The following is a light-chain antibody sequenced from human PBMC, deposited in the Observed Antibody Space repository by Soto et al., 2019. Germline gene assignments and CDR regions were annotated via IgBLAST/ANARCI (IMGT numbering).Light chain of an antibody. J-gene: IGKJ1*01. V-gene: IGKV1-5*01. Sequence: DIQMTQSPSTLSASVGDRVTITCRAIQSISSWLAWYQQKPGKAPKLLIYDASSLESGVPSRFSGSGSGTELTLTISSLQPDDFATYYCQQYNSYSLWTFGQGTKVEIK. CDR1: QSISSW. CDR2: DAS. CDR3: QQYNSYSLWT.